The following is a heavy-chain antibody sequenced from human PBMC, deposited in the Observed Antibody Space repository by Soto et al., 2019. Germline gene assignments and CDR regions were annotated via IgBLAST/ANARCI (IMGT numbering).Heavy chain of an antibody. CDR1: GFARSSRGVG. Sequence: SGPTLVNPTQTLTLTCTFSGFARSSRGVGVGWVRQPPGKALEWLALIMWNDDNHYSTSLKRSLTITKVTSKNQVVLTMTNMDPVDIATFYCAHYLSGYYYVSGSSCSFDIWGQGTMVTVSS. CDR3: AHYLSGYYYVSGSSCSFDI. D-gene: IGHD3-10*01. CDR2: IMWNDDN. J-gene: IGHJ3*02. V-gene: IGHV2-5*01.